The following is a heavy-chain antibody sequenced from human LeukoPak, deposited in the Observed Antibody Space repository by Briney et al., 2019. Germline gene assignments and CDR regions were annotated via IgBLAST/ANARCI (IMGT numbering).Heavy chain of an antibody. V-gene: IGHV3-23*01. CDR2: LSGGGST. Sequence: GGTLRLSCAASGFTFSSCAMTWVRQAPGKGLEWVSSLSGGGSTYYADSVKGRFTISRDNSKNTLFLQMNSLRDEDTAVYYCASNGDYVNYWGQGTLVTVSS. D-gene: IGHD4-17*01. CDR1: GFTFSSCA. J-gene: IGHJ4*02. CDR3: ASNGDYVNY.